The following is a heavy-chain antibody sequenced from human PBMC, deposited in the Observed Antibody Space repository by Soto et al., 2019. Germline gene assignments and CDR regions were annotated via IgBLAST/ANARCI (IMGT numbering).Heavy chain of an antibody. CDR1: GGSISSYY. CDR2: IYYSGST. J-gene: IGHJ4*02. CDR3: ARVPPVAGPYFDY. Sequence: QVQLQESGPGLVKPSETLSLTCTVSGGSISSYYWSWIRQPPGKGLEWIGYIYYSGSTNYNPSLKSRVTLSVDTSKNQFSLKLSSVTAADTAVYYCARVPPVAGPYFDYWGQGTLVTVSS. V-gene: IGHV4-59*01. D-gene: IGHD6-19*01.